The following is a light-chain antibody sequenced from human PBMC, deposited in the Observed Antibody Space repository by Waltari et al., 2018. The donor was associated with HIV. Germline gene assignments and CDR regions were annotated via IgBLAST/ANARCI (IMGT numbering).Light chain of an antibody. J-gene: IGLJ1*01. CDR1: SIDVGRSNH. CDR2: EVS. Sequence: QPALTQPPSVSGSPGQSLTISCPAPSIDVGRSNHLSWYQQHPGKAPTLMIYEVSKRPSGVSDRFSGSKAGNTASLTISGLQAEDEADYYCCSYAGSSYIFGTGTKVTVL. V-gene: IGLV2-23*02. CDR3: CSYAGSSYI.